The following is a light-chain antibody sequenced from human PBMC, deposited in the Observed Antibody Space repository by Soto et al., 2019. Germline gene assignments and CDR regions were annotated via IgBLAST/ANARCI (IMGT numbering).Light chain of an antibody. Sequence: DIQMTQSPSSLSASVEDRVIITCRASQSISNHLNWYQQKPGKAPKLLIFAASSLQSGVPSRFSGSRSGPDFTLTISSLQPEDFATYYCQQTSAFPRTFGQGTKVDI. CDR3: QQTSAFPRT. V-gene: IGKV1-39*01. CDR2: AAS. J-gene: IGKJ1*01. CDR1: QSISNH.